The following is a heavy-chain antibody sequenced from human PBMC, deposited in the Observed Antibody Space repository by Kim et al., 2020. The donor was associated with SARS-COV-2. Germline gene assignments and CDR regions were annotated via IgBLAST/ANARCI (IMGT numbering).Heavy chain of an antibody. CDR2: T. V-gene: IGHV4-4*02. D-gene: IGHD5-12*01. CDR3: ARAPLATILDY. J-gene: IGHJ4*02. Sequence: TNYNPALKSRVTISVDKSKNQFSLKLSSVTAADTAVYYCARAPLATILDYWGQGTLVTVSS.